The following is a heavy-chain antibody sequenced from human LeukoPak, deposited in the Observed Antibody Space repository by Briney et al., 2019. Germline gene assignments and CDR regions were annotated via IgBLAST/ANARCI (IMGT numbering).Heavy chain of an antibody. Sequence: SETLSLTCTVSGGSISSSSYYWGWIRQPPGKGLEWIGSIYYSGSTYYNPSLKSRVTISVDTSKNQFSLKLSSVTAADTAVYYCARDSIGPFDYWGQGTLVTVSS. CDR3: ARDSIGPFDY. V-gene: IGHV4-39*02. D-gene: IGHD6-6*01. CDR2: IYYSGST. CDR1: GGSISSSSYY. J-gene: IGHJ4*02.